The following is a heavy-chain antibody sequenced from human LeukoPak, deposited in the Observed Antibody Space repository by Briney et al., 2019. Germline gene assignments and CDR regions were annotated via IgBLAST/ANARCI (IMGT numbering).Heavy chain of an antibody. CDR3: ASYGSPDDAFDI. Sequence: GGSLRLSCAASGFTFSSHGMSWVRQAPGKGLEWVSAISGSGGSTYYADSVKGRFTISRDNSKNTLYLQMNSLRAEDTAVYYCASYGSPDDAFDIWGQGTMVTVSS. CDR2: ISGSGGST. V-gene: IGHV3-23*01. J-gene: IGHJ3*02. CDR1: GFTFSSHG. D-gene: IGHD4-17*01.